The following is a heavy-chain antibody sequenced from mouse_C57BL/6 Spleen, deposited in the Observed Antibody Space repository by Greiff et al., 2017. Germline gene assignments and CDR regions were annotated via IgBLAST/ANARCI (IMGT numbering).Heavy chain of an antibody. CDR3: AREGGTSAMDY. V-gene: IGHV3-6*01. CDR2: ISYDGSN. D-gene: IGHD4-1*01. CDR1: GYSITSGYY. J-gene: IGHJ4*01. Sequence: VHLVESGPGLVKPSQSLSLTCSVTGYSITSGYYWNWIRQFPGNKLEWMGYISYDGSNNYNPSLKNRISITRDTSKNQFFLKLNSVTTEDTATYYCAREGGTSAMDYWGQGTSVTVSS.